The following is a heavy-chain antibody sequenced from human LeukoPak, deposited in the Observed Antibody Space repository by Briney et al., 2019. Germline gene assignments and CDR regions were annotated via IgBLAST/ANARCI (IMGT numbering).Heavy chain of an antibody. V-gene: IGHV4-39*07. Sequence: KASETLSLTCTVSGGSISSSSYYWGWIRQPPGKGLEWIGSIYYSGSTYYNPSLKSRVTISVDTSKNQFSLRLSSVTAADTAVYYCARDATPSSGWPFDYWGQGTLVTVSS. D-gene: IGHD6-19*01. CDR1: GGSISSSSYY. J-gene: IGHJ4*02. CDR3: ARDATPSSGWPFDY. CDR2: IYYSGST.